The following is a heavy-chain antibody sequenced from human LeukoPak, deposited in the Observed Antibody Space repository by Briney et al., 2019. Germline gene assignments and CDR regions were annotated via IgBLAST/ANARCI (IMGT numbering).Heavy chain of an antibody. CDR3: ARALEMATIDY. J-gene: IGHJ4*02. D-gene: IGHD5-24*01. CDR2: MNPNSGNT. Sequence: ASVKVSCKASGYTFTSYGISWVRQATGQGLEWMGWMNPNSGNTGYAQKFQGRVTITRNTSISTAYMELSSLRSEDTAVYYCARALEMATIDYWGQGTLVTVSS. V-gene: IGHV1-8*03. CDR1: GYTFTSYG.